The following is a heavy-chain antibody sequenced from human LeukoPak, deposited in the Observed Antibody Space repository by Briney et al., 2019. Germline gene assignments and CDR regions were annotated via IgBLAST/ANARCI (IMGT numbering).Heavy chain of an antibody. D-gene: IGHD1-7*01. Sequence: GGSLRLSCAASGFTFSSYIMNWVRQAPGKGLEWVASISRNSTYIHYADSVKGRFTISRDNARNSLFLQMNSLRAEDTAVYYCVRDMSKAVTGTGAFDLWGQGTTVTVSS. J-gene: IGHJ3*01. V-gene: IGHV3-21*01. CDR3: VRDMSKAVTGTGAFDL. CDR1: GFTFSSYI. CDR2: ISRNSTYI.